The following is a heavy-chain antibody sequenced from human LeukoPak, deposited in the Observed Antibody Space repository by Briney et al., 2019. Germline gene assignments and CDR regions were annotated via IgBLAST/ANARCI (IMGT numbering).Heavy chain of an antibody. CDR3: ANSRTIFGVVISGYYYMDV. CDR1: GFTFSSYA. D-gene: IGHD3-3*01. V-gene: IGHV3-23*01. Sequence: GGSLRLSCAASGFTFSSYAMSWVRQAPGKGLEWVSAISGSGGSTYYADSVKGRFTISRDNSKNTLYLQMNSLRAEDTAVYYCANSRTIFGVVISGYYYMDVWGKGTTVTVSS. J-gene: IGHJ6*03. CDR2: ISGSGGST.